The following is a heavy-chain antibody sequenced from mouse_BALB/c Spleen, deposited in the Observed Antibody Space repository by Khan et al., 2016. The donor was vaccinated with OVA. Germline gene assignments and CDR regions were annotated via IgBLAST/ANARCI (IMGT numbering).Heavy chain of an antibody. J-gene: IGHJ4*01. CDR2: ISSSSST. V-gene: IGHV3-2*02. D-gene: IGHD2-3*01. CDR1: GFSITSDYA. CDR3: ARDGSRYNYAMDY. Sequence: EVKLLESGPGLVTPSQSLSLTCTVTGFSITSDYAWNWLRQFPGNKLEWMVYISSSSSTNYNPTLTTRITITGDTSKNQFFLQLNSVTTEDAATYYCARDGSRYNYAMDYWGQGTSVTVSS.